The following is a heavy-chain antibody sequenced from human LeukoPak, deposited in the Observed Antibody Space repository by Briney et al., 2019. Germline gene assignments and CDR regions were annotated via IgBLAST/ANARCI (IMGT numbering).Heavy chain of an antibody. D-gene: IGHD2-2*01. Sequence: PGGSLRLSCAASGFTFSNYAMSWVRQAPGKGLEWVSVISGSGGSTYYADSVKGRFTISRDYSKNTLYLQMNSLRAEDTAVYYCARDLSSWSATPVDYWGQGTLVTVSS. CDR1: GFTFSNYA. J-gene: IGHJ4*02. CDR2: ISGSGGST. V-gene: IGHV3-23*01. CDR3: ARDLSSWSATPVDY.